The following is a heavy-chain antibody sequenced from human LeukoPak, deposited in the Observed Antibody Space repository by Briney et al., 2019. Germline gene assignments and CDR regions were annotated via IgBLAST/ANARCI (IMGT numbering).Heavy chain of an antibody. CDR1: GFTFSSDS. Sequence: PGGSLRLSSAASGFTFSSDSMIWVRQAPGKGLEWVSSISSSSSYIYYADSVKGRFTISRDNAKNSLYLQMNSLRAEDTAVYYCVRAHSGWYDYWGQGTLVTVSS. D-gene: IGHD6-19*01. CDR3: VRAHSGWYDY. J-gene: IGHJ4*02. V-gene: IGHV3-21*01. CDR2: ISSSSSYI.